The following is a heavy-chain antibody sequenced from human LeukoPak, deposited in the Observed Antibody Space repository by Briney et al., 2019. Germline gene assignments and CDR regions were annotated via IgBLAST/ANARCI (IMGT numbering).Heavy chain of an antibody. Sequence: GRSLRLSCAASGFTFSSYGMHWVRQAPGKGLEWVAVIWYDGSNKYYADSVKGRFTISRDNSKNTLYLQMYSLRAEDTAVYYCARDNEYYFDYWGQGTLVTVSS. V-gene: IGHV3-33*01. CDR3: ARDNEYYFDY. CDR2: IWYDGSNK. CDR1: GFTFSSYG. J-gene: IGHJ4*02. D-gene: IGHD1-1*01.